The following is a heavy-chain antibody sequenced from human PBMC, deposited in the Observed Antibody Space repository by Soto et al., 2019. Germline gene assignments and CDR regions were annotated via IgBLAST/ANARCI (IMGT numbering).Heavy chain of an antibody. CDR1: GGSFSGYY. D-gene: IGHD5-18*01. V-gene: IGHV4-34*01. J-gene: IGHJ6*02. CDR3: ARKRYSYGWYYYYGMDV. CDR2: INHSGST. Sequence: WETLSLTCAVYGGSFSGYYWSWIRQPPGKGLEWIGEINHSGSTNYNPSLKSRVTISVDTSKNQFSLKLRPVTAADTAVYYCARKRYSYGWYYYYGMDVWGQGTTVAVYS.